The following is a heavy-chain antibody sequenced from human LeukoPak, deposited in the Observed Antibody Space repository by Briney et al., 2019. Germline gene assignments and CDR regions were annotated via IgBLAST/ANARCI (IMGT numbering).Heavy chain of an antibody. Sequence: SETLSLACAVYGGSFSGYYWRWIRQPPGKWLEWIGEINHSVSTNYNTSLKSRVTISVDTSKNQFSMKLSSVTAADTAVYYCARGYGSGSYYNPSGDYWGQGTLVTVSS. CDR3: ARGYGSGSYYNPSGDY. V-gene: IGHV4-34*01. D-gene: IGHD3-10*01. CDR1: GGSFSGYY. J-gene: IGHJ4*02. CDR2: INHSVST.